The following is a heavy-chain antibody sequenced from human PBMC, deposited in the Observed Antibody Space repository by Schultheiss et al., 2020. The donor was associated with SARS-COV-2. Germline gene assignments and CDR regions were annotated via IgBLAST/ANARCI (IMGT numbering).Heavy chain of an antibody. Sequence: GESLKISCAASGFTFSNAWMSWVRQAPGKGLEWVGRTRNKANSYTTEYAASVKGRFTISRDDSNSIAYLQMNSLKTEDTAVYYCTRTGLDYWGQGTLVTVSS. CDR1: GFTFSNAW. CDR2: TRNKANSYTT. D-gene: IGHD3-10*01. V-gene: IGHV3-72*01. J-gene: IGHJ4*02. CDR3: TRTGLDY.